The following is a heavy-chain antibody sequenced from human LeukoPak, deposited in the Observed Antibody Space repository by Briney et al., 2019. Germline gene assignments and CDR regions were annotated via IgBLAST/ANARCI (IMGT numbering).Heavy chain of an antibody. CDR1: GGSISSSSYY. CDR3: ARYSSSWNFDY. V-gene: IGHV4-39*01. CDR2: IYYSGST. D-gene: IGHD6-13*01. J-gene: IGHJ4*02. Sequence: PSETLSLTCTVSGGSISSSSYYWGWIRQPPGKGLEWIGSIYYSGSTYYNPSLRSRVTISVDTSKNQFSLKLSSVTAADTAVYYCARYSSSWNFDYWGQGTLVTVSS.